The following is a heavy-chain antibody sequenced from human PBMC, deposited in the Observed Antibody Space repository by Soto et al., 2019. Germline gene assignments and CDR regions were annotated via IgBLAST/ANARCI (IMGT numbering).Heavy chain of an antibody. D-gene: IGHD6-19*01. V-gene: IGHV3-21*01. CDR2: ISIISSNK. Sequence: EVQLVESGGGLVKPGGSLRLSCAASGFTFSSYSMNWVRQAPGRGLEWVSYISIISSNKYYADSVKGRFTISRDNAKNSLYLQMNSLRAEDTAVYYCARDRGSSGWYAGGWFDPWGQGTLVTVSS. J-gene: IGHJ5*02. CDR3: ARDRGSSGWYAGGWFDP. CDR1: GFTFSSYS.